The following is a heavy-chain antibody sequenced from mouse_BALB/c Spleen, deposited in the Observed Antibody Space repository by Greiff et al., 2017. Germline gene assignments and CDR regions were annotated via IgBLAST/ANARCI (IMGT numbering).Heavy chain of an antibody. CDR1: GYTFTSYW. CDR3: AREIRYYGSTWFAY. V-gene: IGHV1S127*01. D-gene: IGHD1-1*01. CDR2: IDPSNSET. J-gene: IGHJ3*01. Sequence: QVHVKQSGPELVRPGASVKMSCKASGYTFTSYWMHWVKQRPGQGLEWIGMIDPSNSETRLNQKFKDKATLNVDKSSNTAYMQLSSLTSEDSAVYYCAREIRYYGSTWFAYWGQGTLVTVSA.